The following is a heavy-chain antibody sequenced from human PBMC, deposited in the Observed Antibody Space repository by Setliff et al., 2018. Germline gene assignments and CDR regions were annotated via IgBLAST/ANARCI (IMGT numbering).Heavy chain of an antibody. CDR1: GDSISSGDYF. J-gene: IGHJ4*02. CDR3: ARSFSRREKFLLDY. Sequence: KPSETLSLTCTVSGDSISSGDYFWSWIRQPPGKGLEWIAYIYHSGSAYYNPSLKSRVTMSVDTSKNQFSLKLGSVTAADTAVYYCARSFSRREKFLLDYWGQGALVTVSS. CDR2: IYHSGSA. V-gene: IGHV4-30-4*08.